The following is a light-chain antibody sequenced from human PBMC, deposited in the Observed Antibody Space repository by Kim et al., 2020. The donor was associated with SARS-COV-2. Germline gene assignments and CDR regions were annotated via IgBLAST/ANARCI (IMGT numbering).Light chain of an antibody. Sequence: DIVMTQSPLSLPVTPGEPASISCRSSQSLLHSNGYNYLDWYLQKPGQSPQLLIYLGSNRASGVPDRFSGSGSGTDFTLKISRAESEYVGVYYCMQALQTPYTFGQGTKLEIK. CDR3: MQALQTPYT. CDR2: LGS. J-gene: IGKJ2*01. V-gene: IGKV2-28*01. CDR1: QSLLHSNGYNY.